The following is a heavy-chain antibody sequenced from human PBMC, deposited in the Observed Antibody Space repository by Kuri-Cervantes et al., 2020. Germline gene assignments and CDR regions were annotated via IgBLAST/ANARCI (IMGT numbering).Heavy chain of an antibody. Sequence: GESLKISCTASGFSFGDYAMSWFRQAPGKGLEWVSSISGSGDKTYYADSVKGRFTSSRDNAQNSVYLQMNSLRAEDTAVYYCTRGWSCSSPSCSGRKYWGQGTLVTVSS. CDR3: TRGWSCSSPSCSGRKY. J-gene: IGHJ4*02. CDR2: ISGSGDKT. D-gene: IGHD2-2*01. CDR1: GFSFGDYA. V-gene: IGHV3-23*01.